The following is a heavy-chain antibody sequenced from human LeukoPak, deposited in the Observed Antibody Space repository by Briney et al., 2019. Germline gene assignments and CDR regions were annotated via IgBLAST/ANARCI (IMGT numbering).Heavy chain of an antibody. CDR2: ISGSGGST. J-gene: IGHJ4*02. D-gene: IGHD2-15*01. Sequence: GGSLRLSCAASGFTFSSYAMSWVRQAPGKGLEWVSAISGSGGSTYYADSVKGRFTISKDNSKNTLYLQMNSLRAEDTAVYYCAKGTKLAVAANNYFDYWGQGTLLTVSS. CDR1: GFTFSSYA. CDR3: AKGTKLAVAANNYFDY. V-gene: IGHV3-23*01.